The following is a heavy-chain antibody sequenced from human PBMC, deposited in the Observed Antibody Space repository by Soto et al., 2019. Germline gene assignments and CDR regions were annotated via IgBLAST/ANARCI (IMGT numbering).Heavy chain of an antibody. J-gene: IGHJ2*01. CDR3: AHAYSSRAAGWYFDL. CDR2: IYWDDDK. Sequence: QITLKESGPTLVKPTQTLTLTCTFSGFSLSTSGVGVGWIRQPPGKALEWLALIYWDDDKRYSPSLKSRLTIPKDTSKNQVVLTMTNMDPVDTATYYCAHAYSSRAAGWYFDLWGRGTLVTVSS. V-gene: IGHV2-5*02. CDR1: GFSLSTSGVG. D-gene: IGHD6-13*01.